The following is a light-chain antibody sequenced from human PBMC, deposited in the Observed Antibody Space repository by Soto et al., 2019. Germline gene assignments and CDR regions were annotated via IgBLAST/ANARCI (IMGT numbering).Light chain of an antibody. CDR3: LQDYNYPRT. Sequence: AIQMTQSPSSLSASVGDRVTITCRAXXGIRNDLGWYQQKPGKAPKLLIYAASSLQSGVPSRFSGSGSGTDFTLTISSLQPEDFATYYCLQDYNYPRTFGQGTKVEIK. V-gene: IGKV1-6*01. J-gene: IGKJ1*01. CDR1: XGIRND. CDR2: AAS.